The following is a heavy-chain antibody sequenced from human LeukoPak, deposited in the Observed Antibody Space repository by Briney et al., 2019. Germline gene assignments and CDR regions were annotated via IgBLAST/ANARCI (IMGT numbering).Heavy chain of an antibody. CDR2: IYYSGST. CDR1: GGSISSSSYY. V-gene: IGHV4-39*01. Sequence: SETLSLTCTVSGGSISSSSYYWGWIRQPPGKGLEWIGSIYYSGSTYYNPSLKSRVAISVDTSKNQFSLKLSSVTAADTAVYYCARHLTYYDSSGYTFLSYFVYSGQGTLVTVSS. J-gene: IGHJ4*02. CDR3: ARHLTYYDSSGYTFLSYFVY. D-gene: IGHD3-22*01.